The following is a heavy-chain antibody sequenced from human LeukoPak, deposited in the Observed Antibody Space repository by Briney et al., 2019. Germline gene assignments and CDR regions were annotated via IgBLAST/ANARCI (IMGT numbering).Heavy chain of an antibody. CDR1: GFTFSSYR. CDR3: ARDQRYCSSSSCPWEPFDY. J-gene: IGHJ4*02. D-gene: IGHD2-2*01. Sequence: GGSLRLSCAASGFTFSSYRMSWVRQAPGRGLEWVANIKQDGSEEVYVGSVKGRFTISRDNAKNSLYLQMNSLRAEDTAVYYCARDQRYCSSSSCPWEPFDYWGQGTLVTVSS. CDR2: IKQDGSEE. V-gene: IGHV3-7*05.